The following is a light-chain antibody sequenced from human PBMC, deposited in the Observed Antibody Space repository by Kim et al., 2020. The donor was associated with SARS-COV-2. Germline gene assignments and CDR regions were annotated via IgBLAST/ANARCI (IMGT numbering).Light chain of an antibody. CDR2: GAS. CDR3: QQYGSSPPCT. V-gene: IGKV3-20*01. CDR1: QSVSSSY. Sequence: EIVLTQSPGTLSLSPGERATLSCRASQSVSSSYLAWYQQKPGQAPRLLIYGASSSATGIADRFSGSGSGTDFTLTISRLEPEDFAVYYCQQYGSSPPCTFGQGTKVDIK. J-gene: IGKJ1*01.